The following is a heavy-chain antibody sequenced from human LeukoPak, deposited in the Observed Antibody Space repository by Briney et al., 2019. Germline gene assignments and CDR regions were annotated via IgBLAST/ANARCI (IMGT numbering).Heavy chain of an antibody. Sequence: ASVKVSCKASGYTFSNDGITWRRQAPGQGREWVGWISAYTGNTEYAQKFQGRVTITTDTSTKTAYMELRRLRSDDTAVYYCTRGFDYGGPDYWGRGTLVTVSS. D-gene: IGHD4-23*01. J-gene: IGHJ4*02. CDR3: TRGFDYGGPDY. V-gene: IGHV1-18*01. CDR1: GYTFSNDG. CDR2: ISAYTGNT.